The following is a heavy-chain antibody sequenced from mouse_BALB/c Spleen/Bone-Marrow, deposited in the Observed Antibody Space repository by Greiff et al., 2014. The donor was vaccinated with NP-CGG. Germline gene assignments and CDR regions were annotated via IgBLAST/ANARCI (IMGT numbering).Heavy chain of an antibody. D-gene: IGHD2-14*01. V-gene: IGHV5-4*02. Sequence: EVMLVESGGGLVKPGGSLKLSCAASGFTLSDFYMYWVRQTPEKRLEWVATISDGGSYIYYPDSVKGRFTISRDDAKNNLYLQMSSLKSEDTAMYYCTRDRGVQGYAMDYWGQGTSVTVSS. CDR3: TRDRGVQGYAMDY. CDR2: ISDGGSYI. CDR1: GFTLSDFY. J-gene: IGHJ4*01.